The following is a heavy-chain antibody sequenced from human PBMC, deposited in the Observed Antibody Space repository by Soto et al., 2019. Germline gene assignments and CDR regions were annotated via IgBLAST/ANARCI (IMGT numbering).Heavy chain of an antibody. J-gene: IGHJ3*02. V-gene: IGHV4-39*01. Sequence: QLQLQESGPGLVKPSETLSLTCTVSGGSISSSSYYWGWIRQPPGKGLEWIGSIYYSGSTYYNPSLKSRVTMSVATSKNQFSLKLSSVTAADTAVYYCARRRPGDVGDYAFDIWGQGTMVTVSS. CDR1: GGSISSSSYY. CDR3: ARRRPGDVGDYAFDI. CDR2: IYYSGST.